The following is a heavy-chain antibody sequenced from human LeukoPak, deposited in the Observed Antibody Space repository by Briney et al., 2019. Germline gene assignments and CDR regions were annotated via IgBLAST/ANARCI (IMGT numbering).Heavy chain of an antibody. CDR3: AKDFHLLHPGWGEIPPPPPYFQH. Sequence: GGSLRLSCAASGFTFSSYGMHWVRQAPGKGLEWVAVISYDGSNKYYADSVKGRFTISRDNSKNTLYLQMNSLRAEDTAVYYCAKDFHLLHPGWGEIPPPPPYFQHWGQGTPVTVSS. CDR2: ISYDGSNK. CDR1: GFTFSSYG. V-gene: IGHV3-30*18. J-gene: IGHJ1*01. D-gene: IGHD3-16*01.